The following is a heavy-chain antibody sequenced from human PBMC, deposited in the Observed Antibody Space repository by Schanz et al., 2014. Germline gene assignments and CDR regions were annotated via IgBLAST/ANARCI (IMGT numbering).Heavy chain of an antibody. CDR1: GGSIGSSNW. Sequence: QVQLQESGPRLVKASGTLSLTCAVSGGSIGSSNWWSWVRQPPGKGLEWIGEVYHSGTTNYNPSLKSRVTISVDTSKNQFSLKLTSVTAADTAVYYCARLDGFGYWGQGTLVTVSS. D-gene: IGHD3-10*01. J-gene: IGHJ4*02. V-gene: IGHV4-4*02. CDR2: VYHSGTT. CDR3: ARLDGFGY.